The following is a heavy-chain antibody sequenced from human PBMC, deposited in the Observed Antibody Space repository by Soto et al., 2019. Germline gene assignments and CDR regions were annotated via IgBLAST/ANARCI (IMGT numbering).Heavy chain of an antibody. V-gene: IGHV2-5*02. J-gene: IGHJ5*02. CDR3: AHRFSPKGSGSYYNGEYWFDP. D-gene: IGHD3-10*01. CDR1: GFSLSTSGVG. CDR2: IYWDDDK. Sequence: SGPTLVKPTPTLTLTCTFSGFSLSTSGVGVGWIRQPPGKALEWLALIYWDDDKRYSPSLKSRLTITKDTSKNQVVLTMTNMDPVDTATYYCAHRFSPKGSGSYYNGEYWFDPWGQGTLVTVSS.